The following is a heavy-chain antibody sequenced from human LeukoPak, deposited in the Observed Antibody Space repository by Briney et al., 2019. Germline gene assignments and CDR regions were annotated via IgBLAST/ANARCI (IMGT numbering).Heavy chain of an antibody. D-gene: IGHD3-10*01. CDR2: ISDSGGST. Sequence: PGGSLRLSCSASGFPFSSYAMHWVRQAPGKGLEYVSAISDSGGSTYYADSVKGRFTISRDNSKNTLYLQMNSLRAEDTAVYYCAKYGSGSYYSTWGQGTLVTVSS. CDR1: GFPFSSYA. CDR3: AKYGSGSYYST. V-gene: IGHV3-64*04. J-gene: IGHJ5*02.